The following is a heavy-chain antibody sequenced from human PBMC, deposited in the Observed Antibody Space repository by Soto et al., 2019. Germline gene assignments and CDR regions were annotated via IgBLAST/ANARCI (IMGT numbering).Heavy chain of an antibody. CDR1: GFTFSSYA. Sequence: QVQLVESGGGVVQPGRSLRLSCAASGFTFSSYAMHWVRQAPGKGLEWVAVISYDGSNKYYADSVKGRFTISRDNSKNTLYLQMNSLRAEDTAVYYCARSVYSSSSREAFDYWGQGTLVTVSS. D-gene: IGHD6-13*01. J-gene: IGHJ4*02. CDR2: ISYDGSNK. CDR3: ARSVYSSSSREAFDY. V-gene: IGHV3-30-3*01.